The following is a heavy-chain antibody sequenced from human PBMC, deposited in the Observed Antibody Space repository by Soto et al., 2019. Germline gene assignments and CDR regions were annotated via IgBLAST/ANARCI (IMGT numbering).Heavy chain of an antibody. J-gene: IGHJ4*02. D-gene: IGHD3-16*01. CDR1: GFTFSSSW. CDR2: INSDGSET. Sequence: EVELVESGGGLVQPGGSLRLSCAASGFTFSSSWMHWVRQAPGKGLVWVSYINSDGSETRYADSVKGRLTISRDHAKKALYLQGNSRGVEYTVLYYCASDWGYGPDYWGQGTLVSVSS. V-gene: IGHV3-74*01. CDR3: ASDWGYGPDY.